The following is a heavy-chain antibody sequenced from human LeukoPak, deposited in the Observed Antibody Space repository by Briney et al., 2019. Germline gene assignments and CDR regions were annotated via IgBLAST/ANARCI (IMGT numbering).Heavy chain of an antibody. Sequence: GGSLRLSCAASGFTFSGSYMGWIRQAPGKGLELISYISSSGNTTHYADSVKGRFTISRDNAKNSLYLQMSSLRAEDTAVYYCARDLSGYSYGFESWGQGTLVTVSS. CDR1: GFTFSGSY. CDR3: ARDLSGYSYGFES. CDR2: ISSSGNTT. V-gene: IGHV3-11*01. J-gene: IGHJ4*02. D-gene: IGHD5-18*01.